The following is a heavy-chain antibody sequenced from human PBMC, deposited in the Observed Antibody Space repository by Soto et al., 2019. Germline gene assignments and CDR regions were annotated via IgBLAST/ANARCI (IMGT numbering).Heavy chain of an antibody. CDR1: GFTFSSYA. J-gene: IGHJ6*03. V-gene: IGHV3-23*01. CDR2: ISGSGGAT. D-gene: IGHD4-17*01. CDR3: ATSTVTIDYYYYYYMGF. Sequence: EVQLLESGGGLVQPGESLRLSCAASGFTFSSYAMSWVRQAPGKGPEWVSSISGSGGATYYADSVKGRFTISRDNSKNTLYLQMNSLRAEDTAVYYCATSTVTIDYYYYYYMGFWGKGTTVTVSS.